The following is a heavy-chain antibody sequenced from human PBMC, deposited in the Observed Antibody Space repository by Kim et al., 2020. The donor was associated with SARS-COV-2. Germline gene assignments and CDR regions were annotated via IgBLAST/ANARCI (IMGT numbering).Heavy chain of an antibody. J-gene: IGHJ6*02. CDR2: IGGTSNYI. D-gene: IGHD2-2*01. CDR3: ARGGYCSSTSCYFYYYALDV. CDR1: GFGFDTHS. V-gene: IGHV3-21*01. Sequence: LSLTCAASGFGFDTHSMNWVRPAPGKGLEWVSSIGGTSNYIYYADSVKGRFTISRDNAKNSLFLQMNSMRAEDTAVYYCARGGYCSSTSCYFYYYALDVWGQGTTVTVSS.